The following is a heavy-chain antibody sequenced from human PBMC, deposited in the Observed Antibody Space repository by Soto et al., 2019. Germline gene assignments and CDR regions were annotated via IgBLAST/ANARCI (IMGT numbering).Heavy chain of an antibody. Sequence: PGGSLRLSCAASGFMFPKYTMNWVRRAPGKGLEWVSSISSTSTDIDDADSVKGRFTISRDNAKNLLFLQMDSLRVEDTAVYYCARARSDYCAMDVWGQGTTVTVSS. J-gene: IGHJ6*02. CDR3: ARARSDYCAMDV. V-gene: IGHV3-21*06. CDR1: GFMFPKYT. CDR2: ISSTSTDI.